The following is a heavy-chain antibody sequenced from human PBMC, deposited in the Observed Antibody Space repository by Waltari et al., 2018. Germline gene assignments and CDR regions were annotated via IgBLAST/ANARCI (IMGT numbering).Heavy chain of an antibody. CDR2: INHSGST. Sequence: QVQLQQWGAGLLKPSETLSLTCAVYGGSFSGYYWSWIRQPPGKGLEWIGEINHSGSTNSNPSLQSRVTISVDTSKNQFSLKLSSVTAADTAVYYCARGGEYCSSTSCYDAFDIWGQGTMVTVSS. V-gene: IGHV4-34*01. J-gene: IGHJ3*02. CDR1: GGSFSGYY. CDR3: ARGGEYCSSTSCYDAFDI. D-gene: IGHD2-2*01.